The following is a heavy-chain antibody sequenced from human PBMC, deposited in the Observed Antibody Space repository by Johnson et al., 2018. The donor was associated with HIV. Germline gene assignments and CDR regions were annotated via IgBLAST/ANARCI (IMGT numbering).Heavy chain of an antibody. D-gene: IGHD3-9*01. CDR3: ARGVDCAFYI. J-gene: IGHJ3*02. V-gene: IGHV3-30-3*01. Sequence: QMQLVESGGGVVQPGRSLRLSCAASGFTFSSYAMHWVRQAPGKGLEWVAVISYDGSNKYYADSVKGRFTISRDNSKNTLYLQMNSLRAEDTAVYYCARGVDCAFYIWGQGTMVTVSS. CDR1: GFTFSSYA. CDR2: ISYDGSNK.